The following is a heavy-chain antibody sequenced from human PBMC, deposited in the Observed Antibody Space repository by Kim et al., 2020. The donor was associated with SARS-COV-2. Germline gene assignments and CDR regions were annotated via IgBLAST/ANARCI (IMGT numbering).Heavy chain of an antibody. CDR1: GGSISSYY. V-gene: IGHV4-59*13. CDR3: ARGSSTYYDFWSGYYSGMDRFEFDY. Sequence: SETLSLTCTVSGGSISSYYWSWIRQPPGKGLEWIGYIYYSGSTNYNPSLKSRVTISVDTSKNQFSLKLSSVTAADTAVYYCARGSSTYYDFWSGYYSGMDRFEFDYWGQGTLVTVSS. J-gene: IGHJ4*02. CDR2: IYYSGST. D-gene: IGHD3-3*01.